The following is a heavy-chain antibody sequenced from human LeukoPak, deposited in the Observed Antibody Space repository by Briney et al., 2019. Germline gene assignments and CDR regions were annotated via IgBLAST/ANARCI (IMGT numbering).Heavy chain of an antibody. D-gene: IGHD6-13*01. CDR2: FYYSGST. CDR1: GASMSNYY. Sequence: PSETLSLTRTVSGASMSNYYWSWIRQPPGKGLEWIGHFYYSGSTNYNPSLRSRVTISVDSSKNQFSLKLSSVTAADTAVYYCARQEGSSWYFHYMDVWGRGTTVTVSS. J-gene: IGHJ6*03. CDR3: ARQEGSSWYFHYMDV. V-gene: IGHV4-59*08.